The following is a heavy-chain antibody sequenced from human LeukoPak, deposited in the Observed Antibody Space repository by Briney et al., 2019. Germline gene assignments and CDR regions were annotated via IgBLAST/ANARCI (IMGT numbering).Heavy chain of an antibody. V-gene: IGHV3-9*01. CDR3: ARSGIAARLLNAHYYGMDV. D-gene: IGHD6-6*01. CDR2: ISWNSGSI. CDR1: GFTFDDYA. J-gene: IGHJ6*02. Sequence: PGGSLRLSCAASGFTFDDYAMHWVRQAPGKGLEWVSGISWNSGSIGYADSVKGRFTISRDNAKSSLYLQMNSLRAEDTALYYCARSGIAARLLNAHYYGMDVWGQGTTVTVSS.